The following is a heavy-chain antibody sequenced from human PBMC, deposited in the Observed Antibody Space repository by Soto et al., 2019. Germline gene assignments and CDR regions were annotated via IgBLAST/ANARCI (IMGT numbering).Heavy chain of an antibody. Sequence: PGESLKISCKGSGYSFTSYWISWVRQMPGKGLEWMGRIDPSDSYTNYSPSFQGHVTIPADKSISTAYPQWSSLKASDTAMYYCARHVRIVVVTPGALVIWGKGTMVTVSS. D-gene: IGHD3-22*01. CDR2: IDPSDSYT. V-gene: IGHV5-10-1*01. J-gene: IGHJ3*02. CDR1: GYSFTSYW. CDR3: ARHVRIVVVTPGALVI.